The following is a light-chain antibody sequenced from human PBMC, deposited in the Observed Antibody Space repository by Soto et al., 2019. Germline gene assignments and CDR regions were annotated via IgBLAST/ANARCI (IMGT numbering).Light chain of an antibody. Sequence: QSALTQPASVSGSPGQSITISCTGTSSDIGGSNYVSWYQQHPGKAPKLIIYDVSNRPSGVSNRFSGSKSGNTASLTISGLQAEDEADYYCSSYTSSDTLVFGGGTQLTVL. J-gene: IGLJ2*01. CDR3: SSYTSSDTLV. CDR2: DVS. V-gene: IGLV2-14*01. CDR1: SSDIGGSNY.